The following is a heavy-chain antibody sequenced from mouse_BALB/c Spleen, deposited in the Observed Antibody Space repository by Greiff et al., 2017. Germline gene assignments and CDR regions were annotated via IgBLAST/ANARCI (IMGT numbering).Heavy chain of an antibody. CDR2: ISTYYGNT. CDR1: GYTFTDYA. V-gene: IGHV1-67*01. Sequence: VQLQQSGPELVRPGVSVKISCKGSGYTFTDYAMHWVKQSHAKSLEWIGVISTYYGNTNYNQKFKGKATMTVDKSSSTAYMELARLTSEDSAIYYGARCDEYDRDYYAMDYWGQGTSVTVSS. J-gene: IGHJ4*01. D-gene: IGHD2-4*01. CDR3: ARCDEYDRDYYAMDY.